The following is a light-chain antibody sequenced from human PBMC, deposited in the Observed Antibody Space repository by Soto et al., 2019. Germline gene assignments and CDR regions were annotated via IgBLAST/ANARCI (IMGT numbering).Light chain of an antibody. CDR2: GAS. J-gene: IGKJ1*01. CDR3: QQYNHWPLM. CDR1: QSVSSN. V-gene: IGKV3-15*01. Sequence: VFAQDLVALSFSHLATATLSCMASQSVSSNLVWYQQKPGQAPRLLIYGASTRATGIPARFSGSGSGTEFTLTISSLQSEDFAVYYCQQYNHWPLMFGQGTKVDIK.